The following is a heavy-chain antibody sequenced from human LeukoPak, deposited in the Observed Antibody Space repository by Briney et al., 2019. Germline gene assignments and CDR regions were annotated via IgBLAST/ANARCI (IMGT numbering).Heavy chain of an antibody. CDR2: INHSGST. Sequence: PSETLSLTCAVYGGSFSGYYWSWIRQPPGKGLEWIGEINHSGSTNYNPSLKSRVTISVDTSKNQFSLKLSSVTVADTAVYYCARDDYGDYPYYFDYWGQGTLVPVSS. V-gene: IGHV4-34*01. J-gene: IGHJ4*02. CDR3: ARDDYGDYPYYFDY. D-gene: IGHD4-17*01. CDR1: GGSFSGYY.